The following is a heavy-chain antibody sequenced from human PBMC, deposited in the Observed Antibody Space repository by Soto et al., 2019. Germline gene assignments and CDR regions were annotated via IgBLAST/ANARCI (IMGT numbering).Heavy chain of an antibody. CDR1: GFTFSSYA. CDR3: ARDSSHAIHYYYGMDV. D-gene: IGHD2-8*01. V-gene: IGHV3-30-3*01. CDR2: ISYDGSNK. Sequence: GSLRLSCAASGFTFSSYAMHWVRQAQGKGLEWVAVISYDGSNKYYADSVKGRFTISRDNSKNTLYLQMNSLRAEDTAVYYCARDSSHAIHYYYGMDVWGQGTTVTVSS. J-gene: IGHJ6*02.